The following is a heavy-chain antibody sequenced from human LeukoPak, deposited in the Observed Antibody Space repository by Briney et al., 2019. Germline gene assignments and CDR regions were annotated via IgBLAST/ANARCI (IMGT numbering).Heavy chain of an antibody. CDR2: IYYSGST. D-gene: IGHD6-13*01. J-gene: IGHJ4*02. CDR3: ARDAAAAGTDY. Sequence: PSETLSLTCTVSGGSISSYYWSWIRQPPGKGLEWIGYIYYSGSTYYNPSLKSRVTISIDTSKNHFSLRLSSVTAADTAVYYCARDAAAAGTDYWGQGTLVTVSS. V-gene: IGHV4-59*01. CDR1: GGSISSYY.